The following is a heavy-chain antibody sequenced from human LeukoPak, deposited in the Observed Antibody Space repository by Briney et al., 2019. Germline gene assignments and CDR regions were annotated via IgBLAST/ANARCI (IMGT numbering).Heavy chain of an antibody. CDR1: GYTFTSYD. CDR2: MNPNSGNT. Sequence: VASVKVSCKASGYTFTSYDINWVRQATGQGLEWMGWMNPNSGNTGYAQKFQGRVTITRNTSISTAYMELSSLRSEDTAVYYCARGVRNYYGSRHYHYYYMDVWGKGTTVTVSS. V-gene: IGHV1-8*03. D-gene: IGHD3-10*01. J-gene: IGHJ6*03. CDR3: ARGVRNYYGSRHYHYYYMDV.